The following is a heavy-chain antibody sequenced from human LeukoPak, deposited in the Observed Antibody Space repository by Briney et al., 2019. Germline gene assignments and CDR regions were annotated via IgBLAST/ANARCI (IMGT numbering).Heavy chain of an antibody. D-gene: IGHD3-3*01. Sequence: PSETLSLTCAVSGYSISSGYYWGWIRQPPGKGLGWIGRIYHSGSTYYNPSLKSRVTISVDTSKNQFSLKLSSVTAADTAVYYCARLSFLGVAHPSYWGQGTLVTVSS. CDR3: ARLSFLGVAHPSY. CDR1: GYSISSGYY. V-gene: IGHV4-38-2*01. J-gene: IGHJ4*02. CDR2: IYHSGST.